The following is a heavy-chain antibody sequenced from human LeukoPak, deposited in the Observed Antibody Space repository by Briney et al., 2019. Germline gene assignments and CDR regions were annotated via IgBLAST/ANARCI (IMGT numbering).Heavy chain of an antibody. J-gene: IGHJ4*02. CDR2: ITTGGNT. CDR3: AKVANSGSPYYFDF. CDR1: GFTFSSYA. Sequence: GGSLRLSCAASGFTFSSYAINWVRQAPGKGLEWVSSITTGGNTYYADSGKGRFTISSDNSKNTLYLQMNSLRAEDTAVYYCAKVANSGSPYYFDFWGQGTLVTVSS. D-gene: IGHD1-26*01. V-gene: IGHV3-23*01.